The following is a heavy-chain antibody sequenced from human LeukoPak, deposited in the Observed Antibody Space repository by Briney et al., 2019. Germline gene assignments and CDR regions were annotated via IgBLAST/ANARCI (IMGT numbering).Heavy chain of an antibody. CDR2: INPNSGGT. V-gene: IGHV1-2*02. D-gene: IGHD6-19*01. Sequence: ASVKVSCKASRYTFIGYYIHWVRQAPGQGLEWMGWINPNSGGTNYAQKLQGRVTMTTDTSTSTAYIELRILRSSDRAVYYCVRDFRALVAVAGKPHYMDVWGKGTTVTVSS. J-gene: IGHJ6*03. CDR3: VRDFRALVAVAGKPHYMDV. CDR1: RYTFIGYY.